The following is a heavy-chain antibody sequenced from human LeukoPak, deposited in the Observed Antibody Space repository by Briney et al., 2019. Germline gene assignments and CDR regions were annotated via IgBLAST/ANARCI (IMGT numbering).Heavy chain of an antibody. D-gene: IGHD6-13*01. CDR1: GGTFSSYA. CDR2: SIPIFGTA. CDR3: ARAALPYSSSPGYYYMDV. V-gene: IGHV1-69*01. Sequence: GASVKVSCKASGGTFSSYAISWVRQAPGQGLEWMGGSIPIFGTANYAQKFQGRVTITADESTSTAYMELSSLRSEDTAVYYCARAALPYSSSPGYYYMDVWGKGTTVTVSS. J-gene: IGHJ6*03.